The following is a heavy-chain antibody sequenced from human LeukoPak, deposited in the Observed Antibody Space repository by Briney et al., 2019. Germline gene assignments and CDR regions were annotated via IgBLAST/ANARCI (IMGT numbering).Heavy chain of an antibody. CDR1: GYTFTSYY. J-gene: IGHJ3*02. Sequence: ASVKVSCKASGYTFTSYYMHWVRQAPGQGLEWMGIINPSGGSTSYAQKFQGRVTMTRDMSTSTVYMELSSLRSEDTAVYYCATGLFTTVIVVDRTTVFDIWGQGTIVTVSS. V-gene: IGHV1-46*01. D-gene: IGHD3-22*01. CDR3: ATGLFTTVIVVDRTTVFDI. CDR2: INPSGGST.